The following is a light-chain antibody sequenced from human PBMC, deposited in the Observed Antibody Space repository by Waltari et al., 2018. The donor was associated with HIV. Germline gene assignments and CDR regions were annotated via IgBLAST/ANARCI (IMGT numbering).Light chain of an antibody. J-gene: IGLJ2*01. V-gene: IGLV2-8*01. Sequence: QSALTQPPSASGSPGPSVTISCTGTSSDVGGSNYVSWYQQHPGKAPKLMIYEVSKRPSGVPDRFSGSKSGNTASLTVSGLQAEDEADYYCSSYAGSNNFGVFGGGTKLTVL. CDR1: SSDVGGSNY. CDR2: EVS. CDR3: SSYAGSNNFGV.